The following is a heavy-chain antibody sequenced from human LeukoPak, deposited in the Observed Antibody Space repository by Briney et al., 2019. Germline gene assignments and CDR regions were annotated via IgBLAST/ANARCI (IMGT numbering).Heavy chain of an antibody. CDR2: IWYDGSNK. Sequence: GGSLRLSCAASGFTFSSYGMHWVRQAPGKGLEWVAVIWYDGSNKYYADSVKGRFTISRDNSKNTLYLQMNSLRAEDTAVYYCAREVRYSGGWHGDYWGQGTLVTVPS. V-gene: IGHV3-33*01. J-gene: IGHJ4*02. CDR3: AREVRYSGGWHGDY. CDR1: GFTFSSYG. D-gene: IGHD6-19*01.